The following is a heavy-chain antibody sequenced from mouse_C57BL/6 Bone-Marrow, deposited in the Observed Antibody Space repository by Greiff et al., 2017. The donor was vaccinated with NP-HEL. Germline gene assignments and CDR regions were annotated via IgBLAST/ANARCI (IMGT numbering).Heavy chain of an antibody. J-gene: IGHJ3*01. CDR1: GYTFTSYW. CDR2: LDPSDSYI. V-gene: IGHV1-69*01. Sequence: VQLQQPGAELVMPGASVKLSCKASGYTFTSYWLHWVRQRPGQGLEWIGELDPSDSYINYNQQFKGKSTLTVDKSSSTAYMQLSSLTSEDSAIYYCARRLEAYWGQGTLVTVSA. CDR3: ARRLEAY.